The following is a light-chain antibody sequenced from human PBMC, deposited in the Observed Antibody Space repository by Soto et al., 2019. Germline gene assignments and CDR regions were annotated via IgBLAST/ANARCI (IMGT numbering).Light chain of an antibody. V-gene: IGKV3-15*01. CDR3: QQYDNWFS. Sequence: EVVKTQSPATLSLSPGERATLSCRASQSVSSNLAWFQQKPGQAPRLLIHDASGRATGIPARFSGSGFGTEFTLTISSLQSEDFAVYYCQQYDNWFSFGQGTKLEIK. CDR2: DAS. CDR1: QSVSSN. J-gene: IGKJ2*01.